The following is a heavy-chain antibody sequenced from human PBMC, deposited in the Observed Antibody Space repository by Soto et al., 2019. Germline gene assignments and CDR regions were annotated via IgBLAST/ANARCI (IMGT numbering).Heavy chain of an antibody. D-gene: IGHD6-19*01. Sequence: GGSLRLSCAASGFTFSSYSMNWVRQAPGKGLEWVSSISSSSSYIYYADSVKGRFTISRDNAKNSLYLQMNSLRAEDTAVYYCARDLIKGAVAVAGMDVWGKGTTVTVSS. J-gene: IGHJ6*03. CDR2: ISSSSSYI. CDR3: ARDLIKGAVAVAGMDV. CDR1: GFTFSSYS. V-gene: IGHV3-21*01.